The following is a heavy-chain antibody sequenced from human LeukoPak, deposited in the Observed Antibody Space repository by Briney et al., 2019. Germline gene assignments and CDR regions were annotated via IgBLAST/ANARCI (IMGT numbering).Heavy chain of an antibody. J-gene: IGHJ2*01. V-gene: IGHV4-39*01. CDR3: AREGFGPPGL. Sequence: SETLSLTCTVSGGSISSSSYYWGWIRQPPGKGLEWIGSIYYSGSTYYNPSLKSRVTISVDTSKNQFSLKLSSVTAADTAVYYCAREGFGPPGLWGRGTLVTVSS. CDR2: IYYSGST. CDR1: GGSISSSSYY. D-gene: IGHD3-10*01.